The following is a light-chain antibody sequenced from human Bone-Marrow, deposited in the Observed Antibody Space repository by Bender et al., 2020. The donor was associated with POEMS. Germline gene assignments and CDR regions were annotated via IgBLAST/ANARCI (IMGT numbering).Light chain of an antibody. Sequence: QSVLTQPPSASGTPGQRVTISCSGSSSKFGSYPVNWYQQLPGAAPKLVIFNNSQRPSGVPDRFSGSNSGTSASLAISGRLSDDDADFYCATWDDSLNGWVFGGGTKLTVL. CDR2: NNS. J-gene: IGLJ3*02. V-gene: IGLV1-44*01. CDR1: SSKFGSYP. CDR3: ATWDDSLNGWV.